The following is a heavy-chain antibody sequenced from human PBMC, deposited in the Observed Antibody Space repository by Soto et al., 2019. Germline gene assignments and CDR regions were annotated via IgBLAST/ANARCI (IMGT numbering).Heavy chain of an antibody. CDR2: ISGSGGST. V-gene: IGHV3-23*01. CDR3: ANPHFDVVTGANV. D-gene: IGHD2-15*01. Sequence: GGSLRLSCAASGFTFSSYAMSWVRQAPGKGLELVSAISGSGGSTYYADSVKGRFTISRDNSKNTLYLQMNSLRAEDTAVYYCANPHFDVVTGANVWGQGTTVTVSS. CDR1: GFTFSSYA. J-gene: IGHJ6*02.